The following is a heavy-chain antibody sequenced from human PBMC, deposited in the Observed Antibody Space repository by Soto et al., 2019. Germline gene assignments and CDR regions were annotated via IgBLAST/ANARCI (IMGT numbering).Heavy chain of an antibody. CDR1: GFTFSNYG. J-gene: IGHJ4*02. Sequence: GGSLKLSCAVSGFTFSNYGMSWVRQAPGKGLEWVSVISDNGFDTFYADSVRGRFTIFRDNFKNMLYLQMNSLRAEDTAVYYCANVARSWWSGSKLPFDYWGQGTLVTVSS. V-gene: IGHV3-23*01. CDR2: ISDNGFDT. D-gene: IGHD3-3*01. CDR3: ANVARSWWSGSKLPFDY.